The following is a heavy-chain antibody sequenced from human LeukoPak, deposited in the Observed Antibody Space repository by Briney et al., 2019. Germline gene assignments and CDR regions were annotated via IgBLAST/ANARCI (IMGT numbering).Heavy chain of an antibody. CDR3: AKPYYDFWSGPPFDY. V-gene: IGHV3-48*01. CDR2: ISSSSSTI. Sequence: GGSLRLSCAASGFTTFSSYSMNWVRQAPGKGLEWASYISSSSSTIYHADSVKGRFTISRDNAKNSLYLQMNSLRAEDTAVYYCAKPYYDFWSGPPFDYWGQGTLVTVSS. D-gene: IGHD3-3*01. J-gene: IGHJ4*02. CDR1: GFTTFSSYS.